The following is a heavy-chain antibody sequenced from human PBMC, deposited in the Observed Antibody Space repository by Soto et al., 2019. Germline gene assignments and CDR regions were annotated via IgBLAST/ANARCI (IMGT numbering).Heavy chain of an antibody. V-gene: IGHV3-23*01. J-gene: IGHJ4*02. CDR2: ISDSGST. CDR1: GFTFSTXA. CDR3: AKDKGGRYCSRTSCLYSFDY. Sequence: EVQLLESGGGLVQPGGSLRLSCTASGFTFSTXAMSWVRQAPGKGLEWVSTISDSGSTYYADSVKGRFTISRDNSKNTLYLEMNSLRAEDTAVYYCAKDKGGRYCSRTSCLYSFDYWGQGTLVTVSS. D-gene: IGHD2-2*01.